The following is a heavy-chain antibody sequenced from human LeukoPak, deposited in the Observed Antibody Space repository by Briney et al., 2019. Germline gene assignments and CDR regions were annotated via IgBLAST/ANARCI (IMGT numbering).Heavy chain of an antibody. D-gene: IGHD3-22*01. J-gene: IGHJ4*02. Sequence: GGSLRLSCAASGFTFTRYGMNWVRQAPGKGLEWVSYISSSGSTIYYADSVKGRFTISRDNAKNSLYLQMNSLRAEDTVVYYCARETSSGYSPYYFDYWGQGTLVTVSP. CDR3: ARETSSGYSPYYFDY. CDR1: GFTFTRYG. V-gene: IGHV3-48*03. CDR2: ISSSGSTI.